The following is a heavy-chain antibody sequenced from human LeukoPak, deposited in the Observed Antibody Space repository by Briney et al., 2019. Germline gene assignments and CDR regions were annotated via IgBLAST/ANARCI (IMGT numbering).Heavy chain of an antibody. V-gene: IGHV4-39*07. J-gene: IGHJ6*03. CDR2: ISYSGNS. CDR3: AREPIFGVVITSYSSYYYLDV. CDR1: GGSISSSRYY. D-gene: IGHD3-3*01. Sequence: SETLSLTCTVSGGSISSSRYYWGWIRQPPGKGLEWIGSISYSGNSYYSPSLTSRVTLSVDTSKNQFSLRLNSVTAADTAVYYCAREPIFGVVITSYSSYYYLDVWGKGTTVTISS.